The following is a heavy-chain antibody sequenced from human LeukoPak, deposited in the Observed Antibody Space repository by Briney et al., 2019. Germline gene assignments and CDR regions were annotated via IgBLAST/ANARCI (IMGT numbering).Heavy chain of an antibody. Sequence: PSQTLSRTCTVSDGSISSGGYYWSWIRQHPGKGLEWIGYIYYSGSTYYNPSLKSRVTISGDTSKNQFSLRLSSVTAADTAVYYCARNYYFDLWGQGTLVTVSS. V-gene: IGHV4-31*03. J-gene: IGHJ4*02. CDR1: DGSISSGGYY. CDR2: IYYSGST. CDR3: ARNYYFDL.